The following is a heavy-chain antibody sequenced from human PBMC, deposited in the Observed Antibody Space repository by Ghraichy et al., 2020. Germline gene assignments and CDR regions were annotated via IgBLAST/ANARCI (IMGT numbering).Heavy chain of an antibody. CDR1: GFTFSNAW. D-gene: IGHD3-10*01. V-gene: IGHV3-15*01. Sequence: GGSLRLSCAASGFTFSNAWMSWVRQAPGKGLEWVGRIKSKTDGGTTDYAAPVKGRFTISRDDSKNTLYLQMNSLKTEDTAVYYCMVQGVIRGAYFDYWGQGTLVTVSS. CDR3: MVQGVIRGAYFDY. J-gene: IGHJ4*02. CDR2: IKSKTDGGTT.